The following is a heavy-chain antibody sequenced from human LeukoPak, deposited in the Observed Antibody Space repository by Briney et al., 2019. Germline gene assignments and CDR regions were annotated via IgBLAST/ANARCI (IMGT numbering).Heavy chain of an antibody. CDR1: GGSISSYY. CDR2: IYYSGST. V-gene: IGHV4-59*01. D-gene: IGHD4-17*01. Sequence: PSETLSLTCTVSGGSISSYYWSWIRQPPGKGLEWIGYIYYSGSTNYNPSLKSRVTISVDTSKNQFSLKLSSVTAADTAVYYCARDRYDYGYFDYWGQRTLVTVSS. CDR3: ARDRYDYGYFDY. J-gene: IGHJ4*02.